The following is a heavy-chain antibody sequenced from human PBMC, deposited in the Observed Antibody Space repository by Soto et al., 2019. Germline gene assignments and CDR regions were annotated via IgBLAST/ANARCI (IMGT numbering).Heavy chain of an antibody. J-gene: IGHJ5*02. V-gene: IGHV3-30*18. CDR1: GFSFSSYG. D-gene: IGHD3-3*01. CDR2: ISYDGSNK. CDR3: AKEDNDFRFGP. Sequence: GGSLRLSCAACGFSFSSYGMNWVRQAPGKGLEWVAVISYDGSNKYYADSVKGRFTISRDNSKNTLYLQMDSLRAEDTAVYYCAKEDNDFRFGPWGQGTLVTVSS.